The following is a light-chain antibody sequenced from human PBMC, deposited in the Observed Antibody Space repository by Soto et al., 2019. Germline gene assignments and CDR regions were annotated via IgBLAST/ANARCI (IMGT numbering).Light chain of an antibody. Sequence: DIQMTQSPSSLSATVGDRVTITCRASQSIDSCLNWYQQKPGKAPKLLIYAASSLQSGVPSRFSGSGSGTDLTLTISSLQSDDFATYYCQQSYSTPYTFGQGTKLEIK. CDR1: QSIDSC. CDR3: QQSYSTPYT. V-gene: IGKV1-39*01. J-gene: IGKJ2*01. CDR2: AAS.